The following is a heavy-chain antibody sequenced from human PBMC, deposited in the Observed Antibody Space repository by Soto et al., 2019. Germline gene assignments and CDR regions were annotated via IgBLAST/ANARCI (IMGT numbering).Heavy chain of an antibody. CDR2: IYSGGST. D-gene: IGHD2-2*01. CDR3: ARGRDCSSTSCYLPMDF. Sequence: PGGSLRLSCAASGFTFSSYAMSWVRQAPGKGLEWVSVIYSGGSTYYADSVKGRFTISRDNSKNTLYLQKNSLRAEDTAVYYCARGRDCSSTSCYLPMDFWGKGTTVTVSS. J-gene: IGHJ6*04. V-gene: IGHV3-66*01. CDR1: GFTFSSYA.